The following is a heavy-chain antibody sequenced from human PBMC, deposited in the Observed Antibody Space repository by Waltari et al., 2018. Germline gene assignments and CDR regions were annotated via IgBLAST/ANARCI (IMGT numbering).Heavy chain of an antibody. Sequence: DVQVVGSGGGLVRPGGSLRLSCIGSGFNFSNYFIHWVRQAPGEGPVWVARINNDGSIVNYADSVKGRFSISRDNAKSTVYLQMNNLRGEDTALYHCLNYDFDSWGQGTLVTVSS. CDR2: INNDGSIV. J-gene: IGHJ4*02. D-gene: IGHD1-7*01. V-gene: IGHV3-74*01. CDR1: GFNFSNYF. CDR3: LNYDFDS.